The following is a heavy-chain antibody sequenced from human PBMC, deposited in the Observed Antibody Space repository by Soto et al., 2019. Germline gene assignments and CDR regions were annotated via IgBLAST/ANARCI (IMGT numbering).Heavy chain of an antibody. D-gene: IGHD2-15*01. CDR3: ATLDIVVVVAATVSDAFDI. Sequence: ASVKVSCKASGYTFTSYDINWVRQATGQGLEWMGWMNPNSGNTGYAQKFQGRATMTRNTSISTAYMELSSLRSEDTAVYYCATLDIVVVVAATVSDAFDIWGQGTMVTVSS. J-gene: IGHJ3*02. CDR2: MNPNSGNT. V-gene: IGHV1-8*01. CDR1: GYTFTSYD.